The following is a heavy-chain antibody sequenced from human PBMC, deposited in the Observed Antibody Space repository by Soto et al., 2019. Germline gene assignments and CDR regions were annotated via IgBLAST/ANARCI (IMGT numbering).Heavy chain of an antibody. V-gene: IGHV3-23*01. CDR2: ISGSGGSA. J-gene: IGHJ4*01. D-gene: IGHD6-19*01. CDR1: GFTFSSFA. CDR3: AKEPAIAVAGLFDF. Sequence: GGSLRLSCAASGFTFSSFAINWVRQAPGKGLEWVSTISGSGGSAYYADSVRGRFTISRDNSKNTLYLQMNSLRAEDTAIYYCAKEPAIAVAGLFDFWGHGTLVTVSS.